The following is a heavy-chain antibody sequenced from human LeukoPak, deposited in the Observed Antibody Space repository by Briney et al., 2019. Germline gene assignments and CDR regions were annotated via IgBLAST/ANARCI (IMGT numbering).Heavy chain of an antibody. D-gene: IGHD4-17*01. V-gene: IGHV1-69*04. CDR3: ARVMSSSSTVTTGWFDP. CDR2: IIPILGIA. CDR1: GGTFSSYA. Sequence: SVKVSCKASGGTFSSYAISWVRQAPGQGLEWMGRIIPILGIANYAQKFQGRVTITADKSTSTAYMELSSLRSEDTAVYCCARVMSSSSTVTTGWFDPWGQGTLVTVSS. J-gene: IGHJ5*02.